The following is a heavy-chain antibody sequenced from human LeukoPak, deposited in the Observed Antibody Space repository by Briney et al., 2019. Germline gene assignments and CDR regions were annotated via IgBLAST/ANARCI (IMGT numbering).Heavy chain of an antibody. CDR3: ARASDGYYNSRAFDI. D-gene: IGHD5-24*01. Sequence: GASVKVSCKASGYTFTSYYMHWVRQAPGQGLEWMGIINPSGGSTSYAQKFQGRVTMTRDMCTSTVYMELSSLRSEDTAVYYCARASDGYYNSRAFDIWGQGTVVTVSS. CDR1: GYTFTSYY. J-gene: IGHJ3*02. CDR2: INPSGGST. V-gene: IGHV1-46*01.